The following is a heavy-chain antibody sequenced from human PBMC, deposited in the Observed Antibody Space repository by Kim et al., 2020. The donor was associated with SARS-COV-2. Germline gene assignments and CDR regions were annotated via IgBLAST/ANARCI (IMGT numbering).Heavy chain of an antibody. D-gene: IGHD2-21*02. V-gene: IGHV3-43D*03. Sequence: GGSLRLSCAASGFSFGSYAMHWVRQAPGEGLEWVSVICRDSGNDYYGKSVKGRFTISRDNTKNTLYLQMRSLRAGDTAMYYCARDGGDIADGVNPSGM. J-gene: IGHJ6*01. CDR2: ICRDSGND. CDR3: ARDGGDIADGVNPSGM. CDR1: GFSFGSYA.